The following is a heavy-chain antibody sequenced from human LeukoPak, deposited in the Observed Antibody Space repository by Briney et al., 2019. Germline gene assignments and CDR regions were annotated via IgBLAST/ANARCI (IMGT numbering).Heavy chain of an antibody. CDR1: GFTFSSYA. CDR3: AKPGYSSSWFHSDYYSMDV. D-gene: IGHD6-13*01. CDR2: ISGSGGST. Sequence: GGSLRLSCAASGFTFSSYAMSWVRQAPGKGLEWVSAISGSGGSTYYADSVKGRFTISRDNSKNTLYLQMNSLRAEDTAVYYCAKPGYSSSWFHSDYYSMDVWGQGTTVTVSS. J-gene: IGHJ6*02. V-gene: IGHV3-23*01.